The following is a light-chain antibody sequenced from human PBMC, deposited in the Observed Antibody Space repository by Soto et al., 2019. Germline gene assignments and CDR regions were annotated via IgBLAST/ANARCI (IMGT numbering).Light chain of an antibody. CDR1: NSNIGSHT. J-gene: IGLJ1*01. V-gene: IGLV1-44*01. CDR2: SNN. Sequence: QAVVTQPPSTSGTPGQRVTISCSGSNSNIGSHTVNWYQHLPGTAPVLLIYSNNQRPSGVPDRFSGSKSGTSASLDISGLQSADEADYYCAAWDDSLNGYVFGTGTKLTVL. CDR3: AAWDDSLNGYV.